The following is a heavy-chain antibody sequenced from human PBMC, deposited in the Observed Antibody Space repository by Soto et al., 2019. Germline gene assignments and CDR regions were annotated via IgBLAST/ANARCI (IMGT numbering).Heavy chain of an antibody. CDR2: ISENGGTT. CDR1: GFTFSNYA. J-gene: IGHJ5*02. V-gene: IGHV3-23*01. Sequence: GGSLRLSCVASGFTFSNYAMSWVRQAPGKGPQWVSGISENGGTTHYADSVKGRFVISRDNSKNTVYLQMNSLRAEDTAVYYCAKDLVAAAASWGQGTLVTVSS. D-gene: IGHD6-13*01. CDR3: AKDLVAAAAS.